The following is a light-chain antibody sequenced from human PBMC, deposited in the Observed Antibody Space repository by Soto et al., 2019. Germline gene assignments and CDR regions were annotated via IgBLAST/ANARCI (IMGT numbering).Light chain of an antibody. Sequence: FVVNQAAATLSLSPGDTATLSCGASQSVSSSLAWYQQKPGQAPRLLIYGASTRATGIPARFSGSGSGTEFTLTISSLQSEDFAIYYCQQYNNWPRTFGQGTNV. J-gene: IGKJ1*01. CDR1: QSVSSS. CDR3: QQYNNWPRT. V-gene: IGKV3-15*01. CDR2: GAS.